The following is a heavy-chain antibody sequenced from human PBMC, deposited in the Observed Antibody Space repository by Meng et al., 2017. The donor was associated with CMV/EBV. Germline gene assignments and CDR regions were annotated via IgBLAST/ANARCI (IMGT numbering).Heavy chain of an antibody. CDR2: IIPILGIA. CDR1: GGTFISYA. J-gene: IGHJ4*02. D-gene: IGHD3-3*01. Sequence: SVKVSCKASGGTFISYALSWVRQAPGQGLEWMGRIIPILGIANYAQKFQGRVTITADKSTSTAYMELSSLRSEDTAVYYCARGDSFWSGYYWGQGTLVTVSS. V-gene: IGHV1-69*04. CDR3: ARGDSFWSGYY.